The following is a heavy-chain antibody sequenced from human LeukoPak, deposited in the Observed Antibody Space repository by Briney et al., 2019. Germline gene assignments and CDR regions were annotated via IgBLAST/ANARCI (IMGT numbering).Heavy chain of an antibody. CDR3: AKYCTSTSCRAMGAYYGMDV. V-gene: IGHV3-23*01. J-gene: IGHJ6*02. D-gene: IGHD2-2*01. CDR2: ISGRGGST. Sequence: GGSVRLSCAASGFSFTSYAMTWVRQAPGKGLEWVSAISGRGGSTYYADSVKGRFTISRDNSKNTLYLQMNSLRAEDTAVYYCAKYCTSTSCRAMGAYYGMDVWGQGTTVTVS. CDR1: GFSFTSYA.